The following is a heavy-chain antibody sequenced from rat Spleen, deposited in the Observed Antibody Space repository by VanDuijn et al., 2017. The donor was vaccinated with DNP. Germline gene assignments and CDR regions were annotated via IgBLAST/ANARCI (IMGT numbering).Heavy chain of an antibody. Sequence: EVQLVESGGGLVKPGRSLKLSCAASGFTFSDFNMAWVRQAPKKGLEWVATVNYDGGITYYRDSVKGRFTISRDNAESALYLRMDSLRSEDTATYYCTSRSGLNWFAYWGQGTLVTVSS. CDR2: VNYDGGIT. D-gene: IGHD4-3*01. CDR1: GFTFSDFN. CDR3: TSRSGLNWFAY. V-gene: IGHV5-7*01. J-gene: IGHJ3*01.